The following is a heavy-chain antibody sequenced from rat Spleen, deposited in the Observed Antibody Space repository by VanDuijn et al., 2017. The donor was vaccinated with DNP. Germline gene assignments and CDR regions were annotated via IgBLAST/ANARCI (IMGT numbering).Heavy chain of an antibody. CDR2: ISYDGFRT. D-gene: IGHD1-5*01. Sequence: EVQLVESGGGLLQPGRSLKLSCAASGFTFSDYAMVWVRQAPKKGLEWVATISYDGFRTYHRDSVKGRFTISRDNSKSTLYLQMDSLRSEDTATYYCARHEEQPWFAYWCQGTLVTVSS. V-gene: IGHV5-17*01. CDR1: GFTFSDYA. CDR3: ARHEEQPWFAY. J-gene: IGHJ3*01.